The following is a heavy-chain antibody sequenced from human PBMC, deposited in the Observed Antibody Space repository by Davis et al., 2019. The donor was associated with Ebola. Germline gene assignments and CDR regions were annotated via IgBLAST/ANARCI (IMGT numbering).Heavy chain of an antibody. D-gene: IGHD2-21*01. CDR1: GGSFSGYY. J-gene: IGHJ4*02. V-gene: IGHV4-34*01. CDR3: ARGPHIVVVIAIPFDY. Sequence: SETLSLTCVVYGGSFSGYYWSWIRQPPGKGLEWIGEINHSGSTNYNPSLKSRVTISVDTSKNQFSLKLSSVTAADTAVYYCARGPHIVVVIAIPFDYWGQGTLVTVSS. CDR2: INHSGST.